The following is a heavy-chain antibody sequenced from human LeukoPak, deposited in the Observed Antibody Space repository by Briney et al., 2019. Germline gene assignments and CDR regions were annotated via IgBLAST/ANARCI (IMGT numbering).Heavy chain of an antibody. CDR1: AGTFSSYA. CDR3: ARQTVVAVAGPYYYGMDV. V-gene: IGHV1-69*04. CDR2: NIPMLDVT. D-gene: IGHD6-19*01. Sequence: GASVKVSCKASAGTFSSYAISWVRQAPGQGLEWMGRNIPMLDVTNYAQKFQGRVTITADESTRTAYMELSSLRSEDTAVYYCARQTVVAVAGPYYYGMDVWGQGTTVSVSS. J-gene: IGHJ6*02.